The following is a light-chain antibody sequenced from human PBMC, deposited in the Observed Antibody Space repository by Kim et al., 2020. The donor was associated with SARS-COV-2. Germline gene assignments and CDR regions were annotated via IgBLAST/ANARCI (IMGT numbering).Light chain of an antibody. CDR2: ASS. V-gene: IGKV3D-15*03. CDR1: QNVNSN. J-gene: IGKJ2*01. Sequence: VSPGERPPPACSASQNVNSNLAWYQQKPGQAPSLLMSASSISATGIPARFSGSGSGTEFTLTISILQSEDFAVYYCQQYNNWPGTFGQGTKLEI. CDR3: QQYNNWPGT.